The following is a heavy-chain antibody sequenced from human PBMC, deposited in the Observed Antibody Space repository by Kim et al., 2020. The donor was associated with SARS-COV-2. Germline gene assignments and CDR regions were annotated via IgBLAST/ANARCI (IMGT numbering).Heavy chain of an antibody. J-gene: IGHJ4*02. Sequence: SETLSLTCTVSGGSISSSSYYWGWIRQPPGKGLEWIGSIYYSGSTYYNPSLKSRVTISVDTSKNQFSLKLSSVTAADTAVYYCARQIEGWFGELFHFDYWGQGTLVTVSS. CDR1: GGSISSSSYY. D-gene: IGHD3-10*01. CDR3: ARQIEGWFGELFHFDY. V-gene: IGHV4-39*01. CDR2: IYYSGST.